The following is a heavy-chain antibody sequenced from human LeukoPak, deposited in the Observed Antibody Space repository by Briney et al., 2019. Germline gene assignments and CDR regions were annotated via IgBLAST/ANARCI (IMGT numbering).Heavy chain of an antibody. CDR1: GFTFSSYG. J-gene: IGHJ4*02. CDR2: IRYDGSNK. CDR3: ARALIAAAGRYFDY. D-gene: IGHD6-13*01. V-gene: IGHV3-30*02. Sequence: PGGSLRLSCAASGFTFSSYGMHWVRQAPGKGLEWVAFIRYDGSNKYYADSVKGRFTISRDNSKNTLYLQMNSLRAEDTAVYYCARALIAAAGRYFDYWGQGTLVTVSS.